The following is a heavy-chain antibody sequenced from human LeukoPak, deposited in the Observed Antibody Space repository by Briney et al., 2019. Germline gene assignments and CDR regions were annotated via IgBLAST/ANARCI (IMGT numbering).Heavy chain of an antibody. V-gene: IGHV3-23*01. CDR1: GFSFSIYA. CDR2: GTESNT. CDR3: SKADGAKGA. Sequence: PGGSLRLSCVASGFSFSIYALSWVRQAPGKGLEWVAGGTESNTYYADSVKGRFTISRDSSKNTLHLQMNSLRADDTAVYYCSKADGAKGAWGKGTLVIVSS. J-gene: IGHJ4*02.